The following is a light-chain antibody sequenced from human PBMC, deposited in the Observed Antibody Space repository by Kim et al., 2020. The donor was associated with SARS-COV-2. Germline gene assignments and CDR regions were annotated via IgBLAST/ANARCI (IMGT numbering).Light chain of an antibody. V-gene: IGLV4-69*01. CDR2: LNRDGNY. CDR3: QTWGPGIRV. CDR1: SGHSSYA. J-gene: IGLJ3*02. Sequence: ASVKPTCNLSSGHSSYAIAWQQQQPAKGPRYLMKLNRDGNYIKGDRIPDRFSGCSSGAGRYLSTSSLQSEDEADYYGQTWGPGIRVFGGGTQLTVL.